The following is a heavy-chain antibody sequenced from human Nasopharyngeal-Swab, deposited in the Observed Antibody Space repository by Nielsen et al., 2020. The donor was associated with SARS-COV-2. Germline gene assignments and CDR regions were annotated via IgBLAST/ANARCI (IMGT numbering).Heavy chain of an antibody. CDR3: ARRGIAVAGSFDY. D-gene: IGHD6-19*01. CDR1: GGSISSSSYY. CDR2: IYYSGST. Sequence: SATLSLTCTVSGGSISSSSYYWGWIRQPPGKGLEWIGSIYYSGSTYYNPSLKSRVTISVDTSKNQFSLKLSSVTAADTAVYYCARRGIAVAGSFDYWGQGTLVTVSS. V-gene: IGHV4-39*01. J-gene: IGHJ4*02.